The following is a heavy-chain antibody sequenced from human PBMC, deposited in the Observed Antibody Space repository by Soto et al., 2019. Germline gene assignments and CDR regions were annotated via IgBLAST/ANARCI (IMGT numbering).Heavy chain of an antibody. CDR3: NLWFGESSHY. D-gene: IGHD3-10*01. CDR2: FDPEDGET. CDR1: GYTLTELS. J-gene: IGHJ4*02. V-gene: IGHV1-24*01. Sequence: GASVKVSCKVSGYTLTELSMHWVRQAPGKGLEWMGGFDPEDGETIYAQKFQGRVTMTEDTSTDTAYMELSILRSEDTAVYYCNLWFGESSHYWGQGTLVTVSS.